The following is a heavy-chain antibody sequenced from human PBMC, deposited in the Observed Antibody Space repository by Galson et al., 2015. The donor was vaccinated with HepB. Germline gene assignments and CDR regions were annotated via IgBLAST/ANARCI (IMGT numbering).Heavy chain of an antibody. D-gene: IGHD6-19*01. CDR2: IWYDGTNK. CDR3: ATELRHNSGRFALDS. J-gene: IGHJ4*02. V-gene: IGHV3-33*01. Sequence: SLRLSCAASGFTFSTYGLHWVRQAPGKGLEWVSVIWYDGTNKYYADSVKGRLTISRDNSKSTLYLQMSSLRAEDTAVCYCATELRHNSGRFALDSWGQGTLVTVSS. CDR1: GFTFSTYG.